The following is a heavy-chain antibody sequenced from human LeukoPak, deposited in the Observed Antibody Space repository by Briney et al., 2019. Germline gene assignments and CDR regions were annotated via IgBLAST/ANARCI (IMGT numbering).Heavy chain of an antibody. CDR2: IYSGGST. V-gene: IGHV3-53*01. CDR3: ARGALLYYFDY. J-gene: IGHJ4*02. Sequence: GGSLRLSCAASGFSVSSDYMRWVRQAPGKGLEWVSVIYSGGSTYYADSVKGRFTISRDNSKNTLYLQMNSLRAEDTAVYYCARGALLYYFDYWGQGTLVTVSS. D-gene: IGHD2-21*01. CDR1: GFSVSSDY.